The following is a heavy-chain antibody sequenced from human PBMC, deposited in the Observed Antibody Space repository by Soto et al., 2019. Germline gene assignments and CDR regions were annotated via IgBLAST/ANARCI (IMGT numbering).Heavy chain of an antibody. Sequence: QVQLVESGGGVVQPGRSLRLSCAASGFMFSDFAIHWVRQAPGKGLEWGAVMWHDGSRQYSADSVEGRISISKDNSNNTGFLQLTSLTGEGTSFYHCASCISTSCHRAYHFYFGMDVCGQATTVTLSS. J-gene: IGHJ6*02. CDR1: GFMFSDFA. CDR3: ASCISTSCHRAYHFYFGMDV. V-gene: IGHV3-33*01. D-gene: IGHD2-2*02. CDR2: MWHDGSRQ.